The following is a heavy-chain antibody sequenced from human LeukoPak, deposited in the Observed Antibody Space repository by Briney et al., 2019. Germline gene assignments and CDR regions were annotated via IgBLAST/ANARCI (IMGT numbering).Heavy chain of an antibody. V-gene: IGHV4-4*02. Sequence: PSETLSLTCAVSGGSISSSNWWSWVRQPPGKGLEWIGEIYHSGSTNYNPSLKSRVTISVDKSKNQFSLKLSSVIAADTAVYYCARTIPAAFVYFDYWGQGTLVTVSS. CDR1: GGSISSSNW. CDR2: IYHSGST. J-gene: IGHJ4*02. D-gene: IGHD2-2*01. CDR3: ARTIPAAFVYFDY.